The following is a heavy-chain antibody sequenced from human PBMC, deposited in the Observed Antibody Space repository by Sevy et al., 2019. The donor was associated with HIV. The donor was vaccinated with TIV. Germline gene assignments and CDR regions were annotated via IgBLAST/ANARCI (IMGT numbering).Heavy chain of an antibody. CDR1: GFTFSSYW. CDR3: ARDGRYSSSWLDY. Sequence: GGSLRLSCAASGFTFSSYWMSWVRQAPGNGLEWVANIKQDGSEKYYVDSVKGRFTISRDNAKNSLYLQMNSLRAEDTAVYYCARDGRYSSSWLDYWGQGTLVTVSS. CDR2: IKQDGSEK. J-gene: IGHJ4*02. V-gene: IGHV3-7*01. D-gene: IGHD6-13*01.